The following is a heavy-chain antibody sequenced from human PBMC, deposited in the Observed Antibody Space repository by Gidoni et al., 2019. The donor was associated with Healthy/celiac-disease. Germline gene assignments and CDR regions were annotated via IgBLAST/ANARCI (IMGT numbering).Heavy chain of an antibody. V-gene: IGHV1-8*01. CDR3: ARRYEFWSGYYTDDAFDI. Sequence: QVQLVQSGAEVKKPGASVKVSFKASGYTFPSSDLNWVRQATGQGLEWMGWMNPNSGNTGYAKKFQGRVNMTRNTSISTAYMELSSLRSEDTAVYYCARRYEFWSGYYTDDAFDIWGQGTMVTVSS. CDR2: MNPNSGNT. CDR1: GYTFPSSD. J-gene: IGHJ3*02. D-gene: IGHD3-3*01.